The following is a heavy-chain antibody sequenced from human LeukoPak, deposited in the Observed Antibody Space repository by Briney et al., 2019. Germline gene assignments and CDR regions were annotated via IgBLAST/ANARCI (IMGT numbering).Heavy chain of an antibody. D-gene: IGHD4-23*01. CDR3: ARDYGGSSPFDY. CDR1: GFTFNSYT. CDR2: ISTGSTYI. Sequence: GGSLRLSCAASGFTFNSYTMTWVRQAPGKGLEWVSSISTGSTYIYYADSVKGRFTISRDNAKNSLYLQMNSLRAEGTAVYYCARDYGGSSPFDYWGQGTLVTVSS. V-gene: IGHV3-21*01. J-gene: IGHJ4*02.